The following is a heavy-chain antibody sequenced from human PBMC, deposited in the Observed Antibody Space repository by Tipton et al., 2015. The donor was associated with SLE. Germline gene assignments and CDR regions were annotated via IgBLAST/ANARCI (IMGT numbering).Heavy chain of an antibody. CDR3: ARHFSGSYSFDY. CDR2: IYGSGNS. D-gene: IGHD1-26*01. Sequence: TLSLTCAVSGYSISSGYYWGWIRQPPGKGLEWIGSIYGSGNSYYNPSLRSRVTISVDMSKNQVSLKLSSVTAADTALYYCARHFSGSYSFDYWGQGKLVTVSS. J-gene: IGHJ4*02. V-gene: IGHV4-38-2*01. CDR1: GYSISSGYY.